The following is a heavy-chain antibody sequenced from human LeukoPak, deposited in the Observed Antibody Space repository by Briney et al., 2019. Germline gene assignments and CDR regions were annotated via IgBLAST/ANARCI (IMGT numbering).Heavy chain of an antibody. CDR1: GYTFPNYH. CDR3: ARDYYYDSSGYYTYYFDY. Sequence: GASVKVSCKASGYTFPNYHIHWVREAPAQGLEWLGIINPNGGSASYAQRFQGRVTMTRDTSTTTVYMELTSLRSEDTAVYYCARDYYYDSSGYYTYYFDYWGQGTQVTVSS. J-gene: IGHJ4*02. V-gene: IGHV1-46*01. D-gene: IGHD3-22*01. CDR2: INPNGGSA.